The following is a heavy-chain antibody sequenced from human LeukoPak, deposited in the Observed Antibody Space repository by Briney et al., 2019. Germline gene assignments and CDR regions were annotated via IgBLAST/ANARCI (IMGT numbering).Heavy chain of an antibody. V-gene: IGHV4-39*01. CDR2: HDCRGDT. J-gene: IGHJ3*01. CDR3: ARAARSQIFIIKMIHGAFDV. Sequence: SETLSLTCSVSGGSISSSSYYWGWLRQPPGKGLEGIGSHDCRGDTFNNPSFKSRVTISVDKYKNLFSLRLSSVTATETAVYYCARAARSQIFIIKMIHGAFDVWGQGTKVTVSS. D-gene: IGHD3-16*02. CDR1: GGSISSSSYY.